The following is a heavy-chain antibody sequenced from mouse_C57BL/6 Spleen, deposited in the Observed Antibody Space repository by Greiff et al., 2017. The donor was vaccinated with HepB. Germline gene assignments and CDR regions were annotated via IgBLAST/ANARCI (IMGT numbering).Heavy chain of an antibody. CDR1: GFNIKDYY. V-gene: IGHV14-1*01. D-gene: IGHD1-1*01. J-gene: IGHJ3*01. CDR2: IDTEDGDT. Sequence: EVKLVESGAELVRPGASVKLSCTASGFNIKDYYMHWVKQRPEQGLEWIGRIDTEDGDTEYAPKFQGKATMTADTSSNTAYLQLSSLTSEDTAVYYCTAPLSYGSSPWFAYWGQGTLVTVSA. CDR3: TAPLSYGSSPWFAY.